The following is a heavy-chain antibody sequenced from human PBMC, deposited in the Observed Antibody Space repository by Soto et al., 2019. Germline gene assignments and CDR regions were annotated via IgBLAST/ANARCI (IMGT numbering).Heavy chain of an antibody. CDR3: AGGIAARPLGY. D-gene: IGHD6-6*01. J-gene: IGHJ4*02. V-gene: IGHV4-59*12. CDR1: GGSISSYY. CDR2: IYYSGRT. Sequence: SETLSLTCTVSGGSISSYYWSWIRQPPGKGLEWIGYIYYSGRTNYNPSLKSRVTISVDRSKNQFSLKLSSVTAADTAVYYCAGGIAARPLGYWGQGTLVTVSS.